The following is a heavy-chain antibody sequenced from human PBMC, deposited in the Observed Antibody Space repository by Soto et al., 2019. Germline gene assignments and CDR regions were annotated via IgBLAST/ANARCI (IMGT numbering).Heavy chain of an antibody. CDR1: GVSFSGYY. CDR3: ARGVFGEGYDLVVPSSFDY. Sequence: SETLSLTCAVYGVSFSGYYWIWIRQPPGKGLEWIGEINHSGSTNYNPSLKSRVTISVDTSKNQFSLDLTSVTAADTALYYCARGVFGEGYDLVVPSSFDYWGRETRVPVSS. J-gene: IGHJ4*02. CDR2: INHSGST. V-gene: IGHV4-34*01. D-gene: IGHD3-16*01.